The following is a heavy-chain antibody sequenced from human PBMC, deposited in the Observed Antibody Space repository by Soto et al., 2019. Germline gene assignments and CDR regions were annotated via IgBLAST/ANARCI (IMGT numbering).Heavy chain of an antibody. Sequence: GGSLRLSCAASGFTFSSYALSWVRQAPGKGLEWVSAISGSGGSTYYADSVKGRFTISRDNSKNTLYLQMNSLRAEDTAVYYFAKEHCSCVCLLSRVVSEYYLHWCQSPLGTV. D-gene: IGHD2-15*01. CDR2: ISGSGGST. V-gene: IGHV3-23*01. J-gene: IGHJ1*01. CDR3: AKEHCSCVCLLSRVVSEYYLH. CDR1: GFTFSSYA.